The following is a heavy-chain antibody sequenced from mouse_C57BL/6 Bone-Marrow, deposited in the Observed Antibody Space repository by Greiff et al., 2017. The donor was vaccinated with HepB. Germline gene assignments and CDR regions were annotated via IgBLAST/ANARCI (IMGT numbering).Heavy chain of an antibody. V-gene: IGHV5-6*02. CDR3: ARMPY. CDR1: GFTFSSYG. CDR2: ISSGGSYT. Sequence: VMLVESGGDLVKPGGSLKLSCAASGFTFSSYGMSWVRQTPDKRLEWVATISSGGSYTYYPDSVKGRFTISRDNAKNTLYLQMSSLKSEDTAMYYCARMPYWGQGTLVTVSA. J-gene: IGHJ3*01.